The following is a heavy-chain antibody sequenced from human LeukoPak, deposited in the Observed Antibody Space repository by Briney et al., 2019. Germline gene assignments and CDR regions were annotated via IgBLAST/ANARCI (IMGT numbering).Heavy chain of an antibody. Sequence: GGSLRLSCAASGFTVSSNYMGWVRQAPGKGLEWVSVIYSGGSTYYADSVKGRFTISRDNSKNTLYLQMNSLRAEDTAVYYCARGGGGSRDDYFDYWGQGTLVTVSS. CDR3: ARGGGGSRDDYFDY. V-gene: IGHV3-66*01. CDR1: GFTVSSNY. D-gene: IGHD2-15*01. CDR2: IYSGGST. J-gene: IGHJ4*02.